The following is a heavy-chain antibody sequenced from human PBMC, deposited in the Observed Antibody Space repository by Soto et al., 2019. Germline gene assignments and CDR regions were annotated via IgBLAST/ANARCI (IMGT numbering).Heavy chain of an antibody. CDR3: ARGPGGPDGPGDY. D-gene: IGHD2-15*01. CDR2: INAGNVNT. V-gene: IGHV1-3*01. CDR1: GYTFFTYA. J-gene: IGHJ4*02. Sequence: QVQLVQSGAEVKKPVASVTVSCKASGYTFFTYAMHWVRQAPGQRLEWMGWINAGNVNTKYSQKFQGRVTITRDTSASTAYMQLSSLRSEDTAVYYCARGPGGPDGPGDYWGQGTLVTVSS.